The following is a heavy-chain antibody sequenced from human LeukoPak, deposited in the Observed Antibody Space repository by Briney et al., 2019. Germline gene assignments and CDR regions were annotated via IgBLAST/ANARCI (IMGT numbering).Heavy chain of an antibody. CDR2: MNTDGSTT. J-gene: IGHJ1*01. D-gene: IGHD6-13*01. CDR1: GFTFSSYW. Sequence: PGGSLRLSCAASGFTFSSYWMHWVRQVPGKGLVWVSHMNTDGSTTSYADSVKGRFTISRDNAKNTLYPQMNSLRAEDTAVYYCGSAAAPPGHFQHWGQGTLVTVSS. V-gene: IGHV3-74*01. CDR3: GSAAAPPGHFQH.